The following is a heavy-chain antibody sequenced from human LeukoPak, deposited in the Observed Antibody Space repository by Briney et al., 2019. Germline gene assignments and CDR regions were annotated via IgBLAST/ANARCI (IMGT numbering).Heavy chain of an antibody. CDR1: GYTFTSYD. Sequence: ASVKVSCKASGYTFTSYDINWVRQATGQGLEWMGWMNPNSGNTGYAQKFQGRVTMTRNTSISTAYMELSSLRSEDTAVYHCARGSRAAYYYGSGSPQGYWGQGTLVTVSS. V-gene: IGHV1-8*01. D-gene: IGHD3-10*01. CDR2: MNPNSGNT. J-gene: IGHJ4*02. CDR3: ARGSRAAYYYGSGSPQGY.